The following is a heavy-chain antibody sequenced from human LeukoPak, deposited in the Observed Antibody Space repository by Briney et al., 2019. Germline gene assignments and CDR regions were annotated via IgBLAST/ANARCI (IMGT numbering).Heavy chain of an antibody. J-gene: IGHJ5*02. CDR3: ARGGDYGDSP. D-gene: IGHD4-17*01. CDR2: INHSGST. CDR1: GGSFSGYY. V-gene: IGHV4-34*01. Sequence: PSETLSLTCAVYGGSFSGYYWSWIRQPPGKGPEWIGEINHSGSTNYNPSLKSRVTISVDTSKNQFSLKLSSVTAADTAVYYCARGGDYGDSPWGQGTLVTVSS.